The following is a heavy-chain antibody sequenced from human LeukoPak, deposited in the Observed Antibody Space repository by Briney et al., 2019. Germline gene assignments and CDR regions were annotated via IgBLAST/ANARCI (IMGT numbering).Heavy chain of an antibody. CDR2: IYYSGST. V-gene: IGHV4-39*01. J-gene: IGHJ4*02. Sequence: SETLSLTCTVSGGSISSSSYYWGWIRQPPGKGLEWIGSIYYSGSTYYNPSLKSRVTISVDTSKNQFSLKLSSVTAADTAVYYCARPGPSSNFDYWGQGTLVTVSS. D-gene: IGHD3-10*01. CDR1: GGSISSSSYY. CDR3: ARPGPSSNFDY.